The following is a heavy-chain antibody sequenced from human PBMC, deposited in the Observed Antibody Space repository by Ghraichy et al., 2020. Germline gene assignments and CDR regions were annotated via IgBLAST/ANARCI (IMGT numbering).Heavy chain of an antibody. CDR1: GGSISSSSYY. Sequence: SETLSLTCTVSGGSISSSSYYWGWIRQPPGKGLEWIGSIYYSGSTYYNPSLKSRVTISVDTSKNQFSLKLSSVTAADTAVYYCVGGVVRITMVRGVIGTAFDIWGQGTMVTVSS. D-gene: IGHD3-10*01. CDR3: VGGVVRITMVRGVIGTAFDI. V-gene: IGHV4-39*01. J-gene: IGHJ3*02. CDR2: IYYSGST.